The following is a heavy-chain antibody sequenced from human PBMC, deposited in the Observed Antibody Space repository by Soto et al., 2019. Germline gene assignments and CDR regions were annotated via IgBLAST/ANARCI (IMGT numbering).Heavy chain of an antibody. V-gene: IGHV3-30-3*01. J-gene: IGHJ4*02. CDR1: GFTFSTHA. CDR3: ARDHTGITTAGGGRIDH. D-gene: IGHD6-13*01. Sequence: QVQLVESGGGVVQPGRSLRLSCAASGFTFSTHAMHWVRQAPGKGLECVAIVSFDGSNKYYADSVKGRFTISRDNSKNTLYLQMSGLTPEDTAFYYGARDHTGITTAGGGRIDHWGQGTLVAVSS. CDR2: VSFDGSNK.